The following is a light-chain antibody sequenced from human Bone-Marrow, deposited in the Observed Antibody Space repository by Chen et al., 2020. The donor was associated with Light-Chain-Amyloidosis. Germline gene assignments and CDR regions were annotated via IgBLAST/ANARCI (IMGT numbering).Light chain of an antibody. CDR2: GAS. CDR3: QQYVTSPFT. V-gene: IGKV3-20*01. J-gene: IGKJ3*01. CDR1: QSVSSSY. Sequence: ELVLTQSPAALSLSPGERATLSCRASQSVSSSYLAWYQQKPGQAPRLLIYGASTRATGIPDRFSGSGSGTDFTLTISRLEPEDCAVYYCQQYVTSPFTVGPGTKVDIQ.